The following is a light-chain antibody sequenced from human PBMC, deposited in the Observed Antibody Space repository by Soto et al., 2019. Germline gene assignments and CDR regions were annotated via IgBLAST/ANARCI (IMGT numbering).Light chain of an antibody. CDR1: RSNIGAGYD. CDR3: QSYDTSVSGARV. CDR2: RNH. Sequence: QSVLTQPPSVSRAPGQRVTISCTGSRSNIGAGYDVHWYQQIPGTAPKLLIYRNHDRPSGVPNRFSGSKSGTSASLAITGLQAEDEADYYCQSYDTSVSGARVFGGGTKVTVL. J-gene: IGLJ3*02. V-gene: IGLV1-40*01.